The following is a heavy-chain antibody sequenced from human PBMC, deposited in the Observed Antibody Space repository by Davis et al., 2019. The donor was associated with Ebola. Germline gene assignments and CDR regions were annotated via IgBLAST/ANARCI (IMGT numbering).Heavy chain of an antibody. CDR3: ARESGAGGSFDH. D-gene: IGHD7-27*01. J-gene: IGHJ4*02. Sequence: SVKVSCKASGGTFSNFAISWVRQAPGQGLEWMGGVILVFGTITYAERFQGRVTITADESTNTVYVELTSLGSEATAVYYCARESGAGGSFDHWGQGTPVTVSS. V-gene: IGHV1-69*13. CDR2: VILVFGTI. CDR1: GGTFSNFA.